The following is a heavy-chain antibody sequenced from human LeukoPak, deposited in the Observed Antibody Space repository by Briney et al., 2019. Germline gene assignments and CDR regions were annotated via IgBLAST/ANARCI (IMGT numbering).Heavy chain of an antibody. CDR3: AKEPAPYSNSWHYFDY. CDR2: ISYGGTNQ. Sequence: GGSLRLSCAASGFTFSRHAMHWVRQAPGKGLEWVALISYGGTNQYYADSVKGCFTISRDNSKKTLFLQMNSLRAEDTAAYYCAKEPAPYSNSWHYFDYWGQGTLVTVSS. J-gene: IGHJ4*02. V-gene: IGHV3-30*18. CDR1: GFTFSRHA. D-gene: IGHD6-13*01.